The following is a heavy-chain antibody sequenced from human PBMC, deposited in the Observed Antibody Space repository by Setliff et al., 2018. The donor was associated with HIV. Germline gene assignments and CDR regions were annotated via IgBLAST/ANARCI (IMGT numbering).Heavy chain of an antibody. CDR3: AREKSPVLEYFDWLGPRHFFDV. V-gene: IGHV1-69*10. CDR1: GGTFNTYP. Sequence: SVKVSCKTSGGTFNTYPIAWVRQAPGQGLEWMGGIAPNLRMPNYIQKFKGRHTITADESTSTVYMELTNLRSEDTAMYYCAREKSPVLEYFDWLGPRHFFDVWGQGTMVTVSS. CDR2: IAPNLRMP. D-gene: IGHD3-9*01. J-gene: IGHJ3*01.